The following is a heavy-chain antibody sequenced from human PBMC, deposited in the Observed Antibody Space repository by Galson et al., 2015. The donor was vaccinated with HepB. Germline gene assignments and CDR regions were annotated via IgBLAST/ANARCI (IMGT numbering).Heavy chain of an antibody. J-gene: IGHJ5*01. D-gene: IGHD3-22*01. V-gene: IGHV1-2*02. CDR1: GYTFTGYS. Sequence: SVKVSCKASGYTFTGYSMHWVRQAPGQGLEWVGWINPDSGGTNYAQKFQGRVTMTRDTSISTAYMELSRLRSDDTAVYYCAREDYYDSSGYFDHRADSSGQGTLVTASS. CDR2: INPDSGGT. CDR3: AREDYYDSSGYFDHRADS.